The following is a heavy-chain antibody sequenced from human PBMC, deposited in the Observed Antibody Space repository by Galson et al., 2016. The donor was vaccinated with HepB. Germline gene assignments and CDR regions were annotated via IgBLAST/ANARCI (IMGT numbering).Heavy chain of an antibody. CDR2: ISSSSSYI. V-gene: IGHV3-21*04. J-gene: IGHJ4*02. Sequence: SLRLSCAASGFTFSSYSMNWVRQAPGKGLEWVSFISSSSSYIYYADSVKGRFTISRDNSRNTLYLQMNSLRVEDAAIYFCAGGTSWHHFNFWGQGSLVTVSS. CDR3: AGGTSWHHFNF. D-gene: IGHD4-23*01. CDR1: GFTFSSYS.